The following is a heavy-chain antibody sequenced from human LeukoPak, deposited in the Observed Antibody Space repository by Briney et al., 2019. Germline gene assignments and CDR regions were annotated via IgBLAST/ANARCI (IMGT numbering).Heavy chain of an antibody. D-gene: IGHD4-17*01. Sequence: GGSLRLSCAASGFTFSSYWMHWVRQAPGKGPVWVSRINSDGSSTSYADSVKGRFTISRDNAKNTLYLQMNSLRAEDTAVYYCARDLDYGDYVAYFDYWGQGTLVTVSS. CDR1: GFTFSSYW. CDR2: INSDGSST. V-gene: IGHV3-74*01. J-gene: IGHJ4*02. CDR3: ARDLDYGDYVAYFDY.